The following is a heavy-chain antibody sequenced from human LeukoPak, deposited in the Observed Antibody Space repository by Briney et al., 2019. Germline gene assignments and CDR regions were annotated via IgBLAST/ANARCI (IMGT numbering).Heavy chain of an antibody. D-gene: IGHD5/OR15-5a*01. J-gene: IGHJ5*02. CDR2: ISSDGGTT. Sequence: GGSLRLSCAAAGLTFSTYSMHWVRQAPGKGLEWVSSISSDGGTTHYADSVKGRFTMSRDNAKNTLYLLINSLQAEDTAVYYCAPLYFDPWGQGTVFTVSS. CDR1: GLTFSTYS. CDR3: APLYFDP. V-gene: IGHV3-74*01.